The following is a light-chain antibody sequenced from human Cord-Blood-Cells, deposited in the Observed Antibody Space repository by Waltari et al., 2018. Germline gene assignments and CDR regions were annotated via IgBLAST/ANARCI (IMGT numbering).Light chain of an antibody. CDR2: DVS. CDR1: SSDVGGYNY. Sequence: QSALTQPRSVSGSPGQSVTISCTGTSSDVGGYNYVSWYQQHPGKAPKLMIYDVSKRPSGVPDRFSGSKSGNTASLTISGLQAEDEADYYCCSYAGSYLNWVFGGETKLTVL. V-gene: IGLV2-11*01. J-gene: IGLJ3*02. CDR3: CSYAGSYLNWV.